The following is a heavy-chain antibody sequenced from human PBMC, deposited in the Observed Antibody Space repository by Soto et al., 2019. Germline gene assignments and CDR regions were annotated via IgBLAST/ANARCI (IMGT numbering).Heavy chain of an antibody. Sequence: SETLSLTCAVYGGSFSGYYWSWIRQPPGKGLEWIGEINHSGSTNYNPSLKSRVTISVDTSKNQFSLKLSSVTAADTAVYYCARGRHLGCTNGVCHYYFDYWGQGTLVTVSS. J-gene: IGHJ4*02. CDR2: INHSGST. CDR3: ARGRHLGCTNGVCHYYFDY. V-gene: IGHV4-34*01. D-gene: IGHD2-8*01. CDR1: GGSFSGYY.